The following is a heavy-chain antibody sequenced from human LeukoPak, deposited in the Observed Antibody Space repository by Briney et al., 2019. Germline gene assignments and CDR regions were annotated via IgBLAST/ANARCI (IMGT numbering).Heavy chain of an antibody. D-gene: IGHD1-14*01. CDR1: GGSISSGGYY. V-gene: IGHV4-61*02. CDR3: ARGTKSPRTTVLTSFWYFDL. J-gene: IGHJ2*01. CDR2: VQTTGSL. Sequence: SETLSLTCTVSGGSISSGGYYWNWIRQSAEKGLEWIGRVQTTGSLDYNPSLKSRVTISMDTSTNHFSLMMNSLTTTDTAVYYCARGTKSPRTTVLTSFWYFDLWGRGTLVTVSS.